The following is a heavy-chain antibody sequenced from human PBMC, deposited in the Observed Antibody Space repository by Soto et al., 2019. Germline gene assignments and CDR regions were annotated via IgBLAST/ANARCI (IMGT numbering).Heavy chain of an antibody. Sequence: SETLSLTCTVSGGSISSSSYYWGWIRQPPGKGLEWIGSIYYSGSTYYNPSLKSRVTISVDTSKNQFSLKLSSVTAADTAVYYCASGITIFGVATTVVRNFDYWGQGTLVTVSS. CDR2: IYYSGST. D-gene: IGHD3-3*01. CDR3: ASGITIFGVATTVVRNFDY. CDR1: GGSISSSSYY. V-gene: IGHV4-39*01. J-gene: IGHJ4*02.